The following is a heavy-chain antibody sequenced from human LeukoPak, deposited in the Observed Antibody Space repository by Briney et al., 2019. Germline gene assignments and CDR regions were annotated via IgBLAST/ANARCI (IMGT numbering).Heavy chain of an antibody. J-gene: IGHJ4*02. Sequence: SETLSLTCTVSGGSISSGSYYWSWIRQPAGKGLEWIGRIYTSGSTNYNPSLKSRVTISVDTSKNQFSLKLSSVTAADTAVYYCARARYSSSWYYDYWGQGTLVTVSS. CDR2: IYTSGST. V-gene: IGHV4-61*02. CDR3: ARARYSSSWYYDY. D-gene: IGHD6-13*01. CDR1: GGSISSGSYY.